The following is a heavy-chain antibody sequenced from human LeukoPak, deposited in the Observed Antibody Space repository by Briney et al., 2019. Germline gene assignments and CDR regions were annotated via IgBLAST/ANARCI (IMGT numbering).Heavy chain of an antibody. CDR2: IYTSGST. V-gene: IGHV4-61*02. D-gene: IGHD3-22*01. CDR3: ARASYSYDINGWVPFDY. CDR1: GNPISSGDSY. J-gene: IGHJ4*02. Sequence: SETLSLTCTVSGNPISSGDSYWSWIRQPAGKGLEWIGRIYTSGSTNYNPSLKSRVTISGDTSKNQFSLRLSSVTAADTAVYYCARASYSYDINGWVPFDYWGQGTLVTVSS.